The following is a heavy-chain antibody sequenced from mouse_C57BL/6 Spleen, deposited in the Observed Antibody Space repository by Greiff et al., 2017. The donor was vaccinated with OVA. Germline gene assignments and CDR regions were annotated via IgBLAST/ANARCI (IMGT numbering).Heavy chain of an antibody. J-gene: IGHJ1*03. CDR1: GYTFTDYE. V-gene: IGHV1-15*01. Sequence: QVQLQQSGAELVRPGASVTLSCKASGYTFTDYEMHWVKQTPVHGLEWIGAIDPEPGGTAYNQKFKGKAILTADKSSSTAYMELRSLTSEDSAVYYCTSDYYGSSSWYFDVWGTGTTVTVSS. CDR3: TSDYYGSSSWYFDV. D-gene: IGHD1-1*01. CDR2: IDPEPGGT.